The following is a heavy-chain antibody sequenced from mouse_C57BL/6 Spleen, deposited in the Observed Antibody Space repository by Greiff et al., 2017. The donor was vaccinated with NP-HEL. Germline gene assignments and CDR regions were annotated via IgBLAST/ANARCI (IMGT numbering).Heavy chain of an antibody. V-gene: IGHV1-76*01. CDR2: LYPASGYT. J-gene: IGHJ4*01. CDR1: GYTFTAYF. CDR3: ARYFYGRGAMDY. D-gene: IGHD1-1*01. Sequence: QVQLQHSVAELVRPGASVKLSCKASGYTFTAYFINWMKQRPGQGLEWIARLYPASGYTYYNQNFNGKATLTGGKSSSTASLQLSSLTSEDSAFYFCARYFYGRGAMDYWGQGTSVTVS.